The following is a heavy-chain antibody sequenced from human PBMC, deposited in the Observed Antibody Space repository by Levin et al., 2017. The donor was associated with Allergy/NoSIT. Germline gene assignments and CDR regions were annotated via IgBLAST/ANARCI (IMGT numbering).Heavy chain of an antibody. Sequence: SQTLSLTCTVSGGSISSSSYFWAWIRQPPGKGLEWIGSIYYSGSTHYSPSLKSRVTISVDTSKNQFSLKLSSVTAADTAVYYCARDQPPSVAARPDHATLMDVWGQGTTVTVSS. V-gene: IGHV4-39*07. J-gene: IGHJ6*02. CDR3: ARDQPPSVAARPDHATLMDV. CDR1: GGSISSSSYF. D-gene: IGHD6-6*01. CDR2: IYYSGST.